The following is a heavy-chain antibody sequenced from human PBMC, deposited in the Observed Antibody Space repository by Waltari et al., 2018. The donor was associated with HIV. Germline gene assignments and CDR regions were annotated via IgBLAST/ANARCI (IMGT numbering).Heavy chain of an antibody. CDR1: GESFSGYY. J-gene: IGHJ4*02. CDR2: INHSGST. CDR3: ARGSDRDNSGWVDQFDY. V-gene: IGHV4-34*01. Sequence: QVQLQQWGAGLLKPSETLSLTCAVYGESFSGYYWSWIRQSPGKGLEWIGEINHSGSTNYNPSLKSRVTVSVDTSKNQFSLKLSSVTAADTAVYYCARGSDRDNSGWVDQFDYWGQGTLV. D-gene: IGHD6-19*01.